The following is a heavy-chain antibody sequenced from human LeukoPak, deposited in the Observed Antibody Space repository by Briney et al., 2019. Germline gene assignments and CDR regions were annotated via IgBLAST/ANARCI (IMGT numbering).Heavy chain of an antibody. CDR2: ISGSGGST. CDR1: GFTFSSYA. CDR3: ANKQQLTDAFDI. V-gene: IGHV3-23*01. J-gene: IGHJ3*02. Sequence: GGSLRLSCAASGFTFSSYAMSWVRQAPGKGLEWVSAISGSGGSTYYADSVKGRFTISRDNSKNTLYLQMNSLRAEDTAVYYCANKQQLTDAFDIWGQGTMVTVSS. D-gene: IGHD6-13*01.